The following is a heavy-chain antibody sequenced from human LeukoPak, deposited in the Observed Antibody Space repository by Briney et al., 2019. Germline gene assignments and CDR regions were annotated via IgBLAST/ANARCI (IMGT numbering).Heavy chain of an antibody. J-gene: IGHJ6*03. Sequence: GGSLRLSCTASGFTFSRYSMNWVRQAPGKGLEWISYISSSSSTIYYADSVKGRLTVSRDNAKNSLYLQMNSLRAEDTAIYYCSRDRDLSYYYMDVWGKGTTVTDS. CDR1: GFTFSRYS. CDR3: SRDRDLSYYYMDV. V-gene: IGHV3-48*01. CDR2: ISSSSSTI.